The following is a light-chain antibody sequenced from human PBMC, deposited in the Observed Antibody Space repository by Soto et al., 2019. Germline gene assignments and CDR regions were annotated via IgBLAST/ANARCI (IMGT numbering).Light chain of an antibody. Sequence: QSALTQPASVSGSPGQSITISCTGTYSDVGGYNYVSWYQQLPGKAPKLMIYEVSRPSGVSNRFFGSKSGNTASLTISGLQAEDEADYYCSSYTISNTLPFVFGTGTKVTVL. CDR3: SSYTISNTLPFV. V-gene: IGLV2-14*01. J-gene: IGLJ1*01. CDR2: EV. CDR1: YSDVGGYNY.